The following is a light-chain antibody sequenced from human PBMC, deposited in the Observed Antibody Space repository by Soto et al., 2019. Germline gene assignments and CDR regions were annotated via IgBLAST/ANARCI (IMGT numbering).Light chain of an antibody. CDR2: GSS. Sequence: DIQMTQSPSSLSASVGDTVTITCRASQGISNYLAWYQQKPGKVPKLLIYGSSTLQSGVTSRFSGSGSGTDFTLTISSLQPEDVATYYCQKYNSGPFTFGRGTKVDIK. J-gene: IGKJ3*01. V-gene: IGKV1-27*01. CDR3: QKYNSGPFT. CDR1: QGISNY.